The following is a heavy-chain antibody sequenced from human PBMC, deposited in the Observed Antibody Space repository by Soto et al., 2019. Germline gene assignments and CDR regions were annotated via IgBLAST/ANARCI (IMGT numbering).Heavy chain of an antibody. Sequence: EVQLVESGGGLVQPGGSLRLSCAASGFTFSSLWMTWVRQSPGKGLEWVANIKGDGSEKYYVDSVKGRFTISRDNAKNSLYLEMNSLRADDTALYYCARGGYTSSYYWVDWGQGTLVTVSS. J-gene: IGHJ4*02. CDR2: IKGDGSEK. CDR1: GFTFSSLW. CDR3: ARGGYTSSYYWVD. D-gene: IGHD6-13*01. V-gene: IGHV3-7*01.